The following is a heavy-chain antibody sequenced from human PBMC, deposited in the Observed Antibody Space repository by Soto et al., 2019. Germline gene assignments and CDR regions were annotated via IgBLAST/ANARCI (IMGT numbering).Heavy chain of an antibody. V-gene: IGHV4-34*01. Sequence: PSETLSLTCAVYGGSFSGYYWSWIRQPPGKGLEWIGEINHSGSTNYNPSLKSRVTISVDTSKNQFSLKLSSVTAADTAVYYCARGAARTYYYYYMDVWGKGTTVTVSS. J-gene: IGHJ6*03. CDR2: INHSGST. D-gene: IGHD6-25*01. CDR3: ARGAARTYYYYYMDV. CDR1: GGSFSGYY.